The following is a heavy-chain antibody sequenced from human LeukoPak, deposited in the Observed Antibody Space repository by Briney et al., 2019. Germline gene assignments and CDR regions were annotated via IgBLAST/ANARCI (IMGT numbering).Heavy chain of an antibody. D-gene: IGHD2-21*01. V-gene: IGHV3-7*01. CDR1: GFIFKKYW. CDR2: IKEDGSET. J-gene: IGHJ4*02. CDR3: ARDSDIVVVIAIYRYFDY. Sequence: PGGSLRLSCAASGFIFKKYWMNWVRQVPGKGLECLANIKEDGSETYYADSVKGRFTISRDNPKNLLFLQINSLRVEDTAVYYCARDSDIVVVIAIYRYFDYWGQGTLVTVSS.